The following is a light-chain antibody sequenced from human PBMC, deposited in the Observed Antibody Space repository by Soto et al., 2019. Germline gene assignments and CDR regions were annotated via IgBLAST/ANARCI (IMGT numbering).Light chain of an antibody. V-gene: IGKV1-39*01. Sequence: DIQMTQSPSSLSASVGDRVTITCRASQSISSYLNWYQQKPGKAPKLLIYAASSLQSGVPSRFSGSGSGTDFTLTISSLQPEDFATYYCQQIYSTPLTFGQGNKLEIK. CDR1: QSISSY. CDR3: QQIYSTPLT. J-gene: IGKJ2*01. CDR2: AAS.